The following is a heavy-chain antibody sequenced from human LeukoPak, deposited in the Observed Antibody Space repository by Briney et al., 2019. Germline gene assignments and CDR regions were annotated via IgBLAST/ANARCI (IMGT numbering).Heavy chain of an antibody. V-gene: IGHV4-39*07. J-gene: IGHJ5*02. Sequence: SETLSLTCSVSGGSISSSSYYWGWIHQPPGKGLEWIGSIFYSGSTYYNPSLQSRVTISVDTSKNQFSLKLSSVTAADTVVYYCARVVDIVATGYWFDPWGQGTLVTVSS. D-gene: IGHD5-12*01. CDR1: GGSISSSSYY. CDR2: IFYSGST. CDR3: ARVVDIVATGYWFDP.